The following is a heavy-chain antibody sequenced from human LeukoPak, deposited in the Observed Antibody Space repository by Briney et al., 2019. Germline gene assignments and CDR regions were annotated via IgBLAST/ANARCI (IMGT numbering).Heavy chain of an antibody. D-gene: IGHD6-13*01. V-gene: IGHV3-21*04. Sequence: GGSLRLSCAASGFTFSSYSMNWVRQAPGKGLEWVSSISSSSSYIYYADSLKGRFTISRDNAKNSLYLQMNSLRAEDTALYYCAKDIVAGPHAAGQMGYWGQGTLVTVSS. CDR3: AKDIVAGPHAAGQMGY. CDR1: GFTFSSYS. J-gene: IGHJ4*02. CDR2: ISSSSSYI.